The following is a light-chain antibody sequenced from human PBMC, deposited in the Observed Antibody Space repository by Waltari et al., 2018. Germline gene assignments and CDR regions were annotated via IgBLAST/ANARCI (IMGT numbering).Light chain of an antibody. Sequence: EVVLTQSPATLSLSPADRATLSCRASQSVVNQVLWYQQKPGQAPRLLIFDASNRATGVPARFSGSGSGTDFTLTIYSLEPEDFALYFCQQRSNWPVTFGQGTRVEAK. CDR1: QSVVNQ. J-gene: IGKJ1*01. CDR3: QQRSNWPVT. CDR2: DAS. V-gene: IGKV3-11*01.